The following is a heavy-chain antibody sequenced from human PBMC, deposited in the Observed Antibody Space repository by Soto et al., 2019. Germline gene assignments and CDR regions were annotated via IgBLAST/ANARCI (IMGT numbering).Heavy chain of an antibody. V-gene: IGHV5-51*01. CDR1: GYNFACYW. Sequence: PWESLTITCKCSGYNFACYWIAWVRQMPGKGLELMGIIYPSDSDTRYRPSFQGQVTISADKSISSAYLQWSSLRASDTAMYYCARGGVSTRTFDYWGQGTPVTVSS. J-gene: IGHJ4*02. CDR2: IYPSDSDT. CDR3: ARGGVSTRTFDY. D-gene: IGHD3-3*01.